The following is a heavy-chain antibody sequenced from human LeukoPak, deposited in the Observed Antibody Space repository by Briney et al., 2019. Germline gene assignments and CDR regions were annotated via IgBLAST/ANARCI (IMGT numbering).Heavy chain of an antibody. D-gene: IGHD1-26*01. CDR2: IYYSGST. CDR3: ARDNELGAPIDS. V-gene: IGHV4-39*07. Sequence: PSETLSLTCTVSGYSISSSSYYWGWIRQPPGKGLEWIGTIYYSGSTFYNPSLKSRVTISVDTSKNQFSLKLSSVTAADTAVYYCARDNELGAPIDSWGQGTLVTVSS. CDR1: GYSISSSSYY. J-gene: IGHJ4*02.